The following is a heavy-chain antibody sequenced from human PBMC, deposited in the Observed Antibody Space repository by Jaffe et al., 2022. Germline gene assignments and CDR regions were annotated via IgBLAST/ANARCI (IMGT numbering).Heavy chain of an antibody. V-gene: IGHV4-59*01. CDR3: ARVMITFGGVIVMDHHYYYYMDV. CDR2: IYYSGST. J-gene: IGHJ6*03. Sequence: QVQLQESGPGLVKPSETLSLTCTVSGGSISSYYWSWIRQPPGKGLEWIGYIYYSGSTNYNPSLKSRVTISVDTSKNQFSLKLSSVTAADTAVYYCARVMITFGGVIVMDHHYYYYMDVWGKGTTVTVSS. D-gene: IGHD3-16*02. CDR1: GGSISSYY.